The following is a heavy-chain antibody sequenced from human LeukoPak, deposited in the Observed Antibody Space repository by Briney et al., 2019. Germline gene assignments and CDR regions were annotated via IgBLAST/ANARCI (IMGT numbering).Heavy chain of an antibody. J-gene: IGHJ3*02. V-gene: IGHV3-33*01. CDR3: ARAKYYYGSGSYYDAFDI. D-gene: IGHD3-10*01. Sequence: GRSLRLSCAASGFTFASHGMHWVRQAPGKGLEWVAAIWFDGSEKYYADSVKGRFTISRDNSKNTLSLQMNSLRAEDTAVYYCARAKYYYGSGSYYDAFDIWGQGTMVTVSS. CDR2: IWFDGSEK. CDR1: GFTFASHG.